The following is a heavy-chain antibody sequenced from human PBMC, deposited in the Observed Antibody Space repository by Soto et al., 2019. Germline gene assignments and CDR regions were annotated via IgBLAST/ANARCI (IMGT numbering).Heavy chain of an antibody. V-gene: IGHV3-23*01. CDR3: AKTVAGTRTYYYYYGMDV. CDR1: GFTFSSYA. Sequence: PGGSLRLSCAASGFTFSSYAMSWVRQAPGKGLEWVSAISGSGGSTYYADPVKGRFTISRDNSKNTLYLQMNSLRAEDTAVYYCAKTVAGTRTYYYYYGMDVWGQGTTVTVSS. CDR2: ISGSGGST. J-gene: IGHJ6*02. D-gene: IGHD6-19*01.